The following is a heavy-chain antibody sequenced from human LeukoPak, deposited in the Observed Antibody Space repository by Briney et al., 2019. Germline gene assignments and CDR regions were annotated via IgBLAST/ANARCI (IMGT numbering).Heavy chain of an antibody. CDR2: IIPIFGIA. CDR1: GGTFSSYA. Sequence: SVKVSCKASGGTFSSYAISWVRQAPGQGLEWMGRIIPIFGIANYAQKFQGRVTITADKSTRTAYMELSSLRSEDTAVYYCARDDCSGGSCYGPYYYYGMDVWGQGTTVTVSS. V-gene: IGHV1-69*04. D-gene: IGHD2-15*01. CDR3: ARDDCSGGSCYGPYYYYGMDV. J-gene: IGHJ6*02.